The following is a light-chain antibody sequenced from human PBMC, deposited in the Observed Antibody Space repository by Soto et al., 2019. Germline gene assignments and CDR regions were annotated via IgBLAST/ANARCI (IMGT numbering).Light chain of an antibody. CDR1: ESISRDY. CDR2: GAS. J-gene: IGKJ2*01. V-gene: IGKV3-20*01. CDR3: QQYGGVPYT. Sequence: EILLTQSPGTLSLSPGQRATLSCRASESISRDYLAWYQQRLGQAPRLLIYGASSVATGIPDRFSGSGSGTDFTLTISRLEPEDFAIYYCQQYGGVPYTFGQGTKLDIK.